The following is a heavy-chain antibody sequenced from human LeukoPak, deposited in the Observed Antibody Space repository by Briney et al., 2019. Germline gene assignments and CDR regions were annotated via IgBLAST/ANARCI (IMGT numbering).Heavy chain of an antibody. D-gene: IGHD6-19*01. V-gene: IGHV4-39*01. CDR3: ALSIAVAGDYYYYYGMDV. CDR2: IYYSGST. J-gene: IGHJ6*02. Sequence: PSETLSLTCTVSGGSISSSSSYWGWIRQPPGKGLEWIGSIYYSGSTYYNPSLKSRVTISVDTSKNQFSLKLSSVTAADTAVYYCALSIAVAGDYYYYYGMDVWGQGTTVTVSS. CDR1: GGSISSSSSY.